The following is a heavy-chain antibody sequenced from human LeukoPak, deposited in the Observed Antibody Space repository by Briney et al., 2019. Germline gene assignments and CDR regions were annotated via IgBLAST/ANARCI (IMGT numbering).Heavy chain of an antibody. V-gene: IGHV3-21*01. CDR1: GFTFSSYS. J-gene: IGHJ4*02. D-gene: IGHD3-16*02. CDR2: ISSSSSYI. Sequence: GGSLRLSCAASGFTFSSYSMNWVRQAPGKGLEWVSSISSSSSYIYYTDSVKGRFTISRDNAKNSLYLQMNSLRAEDTAVYYCARDYQSMITFGGVIVIRGYYFDYWGQGTLVTVSS. CDR3: ARDYQSMITFGGVIVIRGYYFDY.